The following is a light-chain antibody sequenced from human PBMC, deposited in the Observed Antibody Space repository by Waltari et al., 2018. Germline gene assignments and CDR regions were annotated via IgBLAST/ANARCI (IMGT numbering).Light chain of an antibody. CDR2: EDN. CDR1: KLGDTS. J-gene: IGLJ2*01. CDR3: QVWRNSAAV. Sequence: SYDLTQPSSVSVSPGQTASIPCPANKLGDTSVCWYQQKPGQSPVLVIYEDNKRPSGIPERFSGSNSGNTAALTISGTQDMDEADYYCQVWRNSAAVFGGGTRLNVL. V-gene: IGLV3-1*01.